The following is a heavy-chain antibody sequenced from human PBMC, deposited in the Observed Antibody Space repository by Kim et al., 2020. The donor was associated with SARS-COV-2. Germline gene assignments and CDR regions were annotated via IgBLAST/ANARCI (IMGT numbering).Heavy chain of an antibody. CDR2: ISYDGSNK. V-gene: IGHV3-30-3*01. D-gene: IGHD1-26*01. Sequence: GGSLRLSCAASGFTFSSYAMHWVRQAPGKGLEWVAVISYDGSNKYYADSVKGRFTISRDNSKNTLYLQMNSLRAEDTAVYYCARAGGGSYYDYFDYWGQ. J-gene: IGHJ4*02. CDR3: ARAGGGSYYDYFDY. CDR1: GFTFSSYA.